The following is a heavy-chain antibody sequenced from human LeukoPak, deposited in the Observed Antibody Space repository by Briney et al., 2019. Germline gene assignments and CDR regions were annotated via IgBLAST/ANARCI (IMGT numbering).Heavy chain of an antibody. Sequence: SETLSLTCTVSGGSISSYYWRWIRQPPGKGLEWIGYIYYSGSTNYNPSLKSRVTISVDTSKNQFSLKLSSVTAADTAVYYCARSIAWLQLRYFDLWGRGTLVTVSS. V-gene: IGHV4-59*01. CDR1: GGSISSYY. J-gene: IGHJ2*01. CDR2: IYYSGST. D-gene: IGHD5-24*01. CDR3: ARSIAWLQLRYFDL.